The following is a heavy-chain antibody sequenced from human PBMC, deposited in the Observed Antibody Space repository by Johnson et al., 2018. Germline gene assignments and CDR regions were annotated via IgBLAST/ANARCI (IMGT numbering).Heavy chain of an antibody. CDR2: VNHSGRP. Sequence: QVQLQQWGAGLLKPSETLSLSCAVYGGSFSDYYWSWIRQSPGKGLEWIGEVNHSGRPNYNPSLKSRVTISVDTSKNHFSLKLRSATAADTAVYYCARGVKTVFGGTHRYYYYYYMDVWGKGTTVTVSS. V-gene: IGHV4-34*01. J-gene: IGHJ6*03. CDR3: ARGVKTVFGGTHRYYYYYYMDV. CDR1: GGSFSDYY. D-gene: IGHD3-3*01.